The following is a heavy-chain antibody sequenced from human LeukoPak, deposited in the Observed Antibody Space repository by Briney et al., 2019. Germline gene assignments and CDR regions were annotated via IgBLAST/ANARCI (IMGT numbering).Heavy chain of an antibody. CDR2: ISYDGSNK. J-gene: IGHJ4*02. D-gene: IGHD4-17*01. Sequence: GGSLRLSCAASGFSFSTYGMHWVRQVPGKGLEWVALISYDGSNKYYADSVKGRFTISRDNSKNTLYLQMHSLRAEDTAVYYCARDEVTTPRDWGQGTLVTVSS. CDR3: ARDEVTTPRD. V-gene: IGHV3-30*03. CDR1: GFSFSTYG.